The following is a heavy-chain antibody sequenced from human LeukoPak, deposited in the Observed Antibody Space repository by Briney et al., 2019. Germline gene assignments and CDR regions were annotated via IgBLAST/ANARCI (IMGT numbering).Heavy chain of an antibody. Sequence: ASVKVSCTASGYTFTSYDINWVRQATGQGLEWMGWMNPNSGNTGYAQKFQGRVTMTRNTSISTAYMELSSLRSEDTAVYYCARARMRSGRIIDYWGQGTLVTVSS. J-gene: IGHJ4*02. V-gene: IGHV1-8*01. CDR3: ARARMRSGRIIDY. CDR2: MNPNSGNT. D-gene: IGHD3-10*01. CDR1: GYTFTSYD.